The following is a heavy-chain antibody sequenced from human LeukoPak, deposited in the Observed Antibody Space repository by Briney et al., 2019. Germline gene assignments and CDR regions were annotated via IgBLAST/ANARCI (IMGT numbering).Heavy chain of an antibody. CDR1: GGSFSGYY. J-gene: IGHJ6*02. D-gene: IGHD2-2*01. CDR2: INHSGSI. CDR3: ASLWLPAATYGMDV. Sequence: SETLSLTCAVYGGSFSGYYWSWIRQPPGKGLEWIGEINHSGSINYNPSLKSRVTISVDTSKNQFSLKLSSVTAADTAVYYCASLWLPAATYGMDVWGQGTTVTVSS. V-gene: IGHV4-34*01.